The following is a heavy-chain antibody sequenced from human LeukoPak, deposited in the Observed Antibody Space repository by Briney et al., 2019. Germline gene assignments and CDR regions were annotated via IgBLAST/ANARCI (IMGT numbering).Heavy chain of an antibody. J-gene: IGHJ4*02. D-gene: IGHD6-13*01. Sequence: GGSLRLSCAASGFTFSNYAMGWVRQAPGKGLEWVSDISGSGGSTDYADSVKGRFTISRDNSKSTLYLQMNSLRAEDTAVYYCAKSQSQTSSSWSFDYWGQGTLVTVSS. CDR2: ISGSGGST. CDR1: GFTFSNYA. CDR3: AKSQSQTSSSWSFDY. V-gene: IGHV3-23*01.